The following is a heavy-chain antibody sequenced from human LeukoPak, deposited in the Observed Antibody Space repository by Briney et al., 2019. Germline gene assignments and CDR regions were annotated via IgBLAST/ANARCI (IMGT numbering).Heavy chain of an antibody. D-gene: IGHD6-13*01. J-gene: IGHJ4*02. CDR3: ARYIEAAGVDY. Sequence: SETLSLTCTVSGGSISSGGYSWSWIRQPPGKGLEWIGYIYHSGSTYYNPSLKSRVTISVDRSKNQFSLKLSSVTAADTAVYYCARYIEAAGVDYWGQGTLVTVSS. CDR2: IYHSGST. V-gene: IGHV4-30-2*01. CDR1: GGSISSGGYS.